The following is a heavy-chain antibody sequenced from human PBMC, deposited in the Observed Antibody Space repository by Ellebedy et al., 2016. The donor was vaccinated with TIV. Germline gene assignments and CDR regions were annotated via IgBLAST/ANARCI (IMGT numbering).Heavy chain of an antibody. J-gene: IGHJ6*02. CDR1: GGSVTSGRYY. CDR3: ARHCVTTTCSGYGMDV. CDR2: INFSGST. V-gene: IGHV4-61*01. D-gene: IGHD3-22*01. Sequence: SETLSLXXTVSGGSVTSGRYYWSWIRQSPGKGLEWIGFINFSGSTRYNPSLQSRVAISLDKSKNQVSLELRSVTAADTAVYYCARHCVTTTCSGYGMDVWGQGTTVTVSS.